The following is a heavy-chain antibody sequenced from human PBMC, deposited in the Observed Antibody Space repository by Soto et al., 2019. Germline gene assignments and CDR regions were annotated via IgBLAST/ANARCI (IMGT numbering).Heavy chain of an antibody. Sequence: QVQLVQSGAEVKKPGASVKVSCKASGYTFTSYDINWVRQATGQGLEWMGWMNPNSGNTGYAQKFQGRVTMTRNTXXSTAYMELSSLRSEDTAVYYCATRNLDYYYYGMDVWGQGTTVTVSS. CDR1: GYTFTSYD. CDR3: ATRNLDYYYYGMDV. CDR2: MNPNSGNT. V-gene: IGHV1-8*01. J-gene: IGHJ6*02.